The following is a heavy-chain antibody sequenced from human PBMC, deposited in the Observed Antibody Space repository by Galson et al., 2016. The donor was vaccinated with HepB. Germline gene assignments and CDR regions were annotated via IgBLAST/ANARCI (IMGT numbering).Heavy chain of an antibody. CDR3: ASRVSGSPY. D-gene: IGHD1-26*01. CDR2: IGRYNGNT. Sequence: SVKVSCKASGYTFDTHGVSWVRQAPGQGPEWVGWIGRYNGNTDYAQKFQGRVTMTTDISTAYMELWSLGSDDTAVYYCASRVSGSPYWGQGTLVTVSS. J-gene: IGHJ4*02. V-gene: IGHV1-18*01. CDR1: GYTFDTHG.